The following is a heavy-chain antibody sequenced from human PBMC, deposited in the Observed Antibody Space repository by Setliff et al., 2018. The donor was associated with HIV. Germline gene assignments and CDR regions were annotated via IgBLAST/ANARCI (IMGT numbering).Heavy chain of an antibody. J-gene: IGHJ3*02. V-gene: IGHV1-69*05. Sequence: SVKVSCKASGTSFNIYAISWVRQAPGQGLEWMGGIIPMFGTTDYAQKFQGRITITTDESTTTAYMELSSLRSEDTAVYYCARIRGVIADASDIWGQGTMVTVSS. CDR1: GTSFNIYA. CDR2: IIPMFGTT. D-gene: IGHD3-10*01. CDR3: ARIRGVIADASDI.